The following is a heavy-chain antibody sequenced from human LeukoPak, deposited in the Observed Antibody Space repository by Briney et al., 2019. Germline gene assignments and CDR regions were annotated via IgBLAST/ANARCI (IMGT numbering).Heavy chain of an antibody. CDR2: INHSGST. Sequence: PSETLSLTCAVYGGSFSGYYRSWIRQPPGKGLEWIGEINHSGSTNYNPSLKSRVTISVDTSKNQFSLKLSSVTAADTAVYYCARGGIGSGSYEDFDYWGQGTLVTVSS. CDR1: GGSFSGYY. V-gene: IGHV4-34*01. D-gene: IGHD3-10*01. J-gene: IGHJ4*02. CDR3: ARGGIGSGSYEDFDY.